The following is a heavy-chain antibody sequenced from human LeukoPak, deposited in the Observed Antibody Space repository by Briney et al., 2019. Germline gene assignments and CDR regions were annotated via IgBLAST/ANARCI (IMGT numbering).Heavy chain of an antibody. Sequence: GGSLRLSCAASGFTFSNAWMSWVRQAPGKGLEWVARIKSKTDGGTTDYAAPVKDRFTISRDDSKNTLYLQMNSLKTEDTAVYYCTTDLPVSSGGQGTLVTVSS. V-gene: IGHV3-15*01. CDR3: TTDLPVSS. CDR2: IKSKTDGGTT. J-gene: IGHJ4*02. CDR1: GFTFSNAW.